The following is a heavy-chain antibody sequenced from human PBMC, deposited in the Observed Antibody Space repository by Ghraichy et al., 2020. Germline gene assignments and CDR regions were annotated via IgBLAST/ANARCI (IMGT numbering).Heavy chain of an antibody. CDR1: GFTFSSYG. D-gene: IGHD5-18*01. J-gene: IGHJ6*02. CDR2: IWYDGSNK. Sequence: GGSLRLSCAASGFTFSSYGMHWVRQAPGKGLEWVAVIWYDGSNKYYADSVKGRFTISRDNSKNTLYLQMNSLRAEDTAVYYCARDHGYLPPLYYYYGMDVWGQGTTVTVSS. CDR3: ARDHGYLPPLYYYYGMDV. V-gene: IGHV3-33*01.